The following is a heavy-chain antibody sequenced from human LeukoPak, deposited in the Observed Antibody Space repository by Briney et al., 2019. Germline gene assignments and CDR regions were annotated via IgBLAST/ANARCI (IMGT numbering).Heavy chain of an antibody. Sequence: PSETLSLTCAVYGGSFSGYYWSWVRQRPGKGLEWIGEINHSGSTNYNPSLKSRVTISVDTSKNQFSLKVRSVTAADTAIYYCARRLHQLPIDYWGQGTLVTVSS. J-gene: IGHJ4*02. D-gene: IGHD2-2*01. CDR2: INHSGST. CDR1: GGSFSGYY. V-gene: IGHV4-34*01. CDR3: ARRLHQLPIDY.